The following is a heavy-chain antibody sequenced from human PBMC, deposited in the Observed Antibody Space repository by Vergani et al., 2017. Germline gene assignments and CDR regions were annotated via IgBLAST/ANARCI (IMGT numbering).Heavy chain of an antibody. CDR1: GFTFSSYA. Sequence: QVQLVESGGGVVQPGRSLRLSCAASGFTFSSYAMHWVRQAPGKGLEWVAVISYDGSNKYYADSVKGRFTISRDNSKNTLYLQMNSLRAEDTAVYYCAREAIGYCSSTSCYEYRYGWFDPWGQGTLVTVSS. D-gene: IGHD2-2*01. J-gene: IGHJ5*02. V-gene: IGHV3-30-3*01. CDR3: AREAIGYCSSTSCYEYRYGWFDP. CDR2: ISYDGSNK.